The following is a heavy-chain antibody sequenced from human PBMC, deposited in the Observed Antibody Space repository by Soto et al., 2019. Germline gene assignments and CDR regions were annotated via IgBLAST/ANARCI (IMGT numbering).Heavy chain of an antibody. J-gene: IGHJ4*02. V-gene: IGHV3-48*01. CDR3: ARVPKKYYDILTGFHAEDY. CDR1: GFTFSSYS. Sequence: GGSLRLSCAASGFTFSSYSMNWVRQAPGKGLEWVSYISSSSSTIYYADSVKGRFTISRDNAKNSLYLQMNSLRAEDTAVYYCARVPKKYYDILTGFHAEDYWGQGTLVTVSS. CDR2: ISSSSSTI. D-gene: IGHD3-9*01.